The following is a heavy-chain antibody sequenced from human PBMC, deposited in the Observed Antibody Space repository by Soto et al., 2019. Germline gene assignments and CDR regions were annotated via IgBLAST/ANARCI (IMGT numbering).Heavy chain of an antibody. CDR2: VYSNGNT. CDR1: DDSLTTNKYA. Sequence: QVQLQESGPGLVKPSQTLSLTCTVSDDSLTTNKYAWTWIRQNPEKGLEWIGYVYSNGNTRSSPSLQSRVSMSVDTSKSHFSLRLSSVTAADTAAYFCARASYFRPSGSYYFVSWGQGTLVTVSS. J-gene: IGHJ4*02. D-gene: IGHD3-10*01. V-gene: IGHV4-31*03. CDR3: ARASYFRPSGSYYFVS.